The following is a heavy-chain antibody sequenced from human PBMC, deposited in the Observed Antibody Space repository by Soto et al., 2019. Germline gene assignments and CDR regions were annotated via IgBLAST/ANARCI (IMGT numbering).Heavy chain of an antibody. Sequence: QVQLQESGPGLVKPSQPLSLPCTVSGGSISSGGYYWSWIRQHPGKGLEWIGYIYYSGSTYYNPSRTIGVTMSIDTSKNQFSVKWCSVTAANTAVYYCAGTPRSWVQGTLVTVSS. V-gene: IGHV4-31*03. CDR1: GGSISSGGYY. J-gene: IGHJ4*02. CDR2: IYYSGST. CDR3: AGTPRS. D-gene: IGHD2-15*01.